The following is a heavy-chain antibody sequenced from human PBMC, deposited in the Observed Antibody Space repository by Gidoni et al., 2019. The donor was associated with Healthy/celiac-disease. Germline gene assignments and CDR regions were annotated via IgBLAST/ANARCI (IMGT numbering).Heavy chain of an antibody. CDR3: ARGAIVVVPAAMLFGNVFDY. Sequence: QVQLQQWGAGLLKPSETLSPTCAVHVWSFSGYYWCWIRHPPGKGLGWIGEINHSGSTNYNPSLKSRVTISVDTSKNQFSLKLSSVTAADTAVYYCARGAIVVVPAAMLFGNVFDYWGQGTLVTVSS. D-gene: IGHD2-2*01. V-gene: IGHV4-34*01. J-gene: IGHJ4*02. CDR1: VWSFSGYY. CDR2: INHSGST.